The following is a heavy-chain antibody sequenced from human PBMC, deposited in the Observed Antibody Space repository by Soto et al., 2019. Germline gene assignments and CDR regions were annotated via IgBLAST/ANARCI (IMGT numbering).Heavy chain of an antibody. J-gene: IGHJ2*01. V-gene: IGHV1-2*02. CDR1: GYTFTGYY. CDR2: INPNSGGT. CDR3: ARGGSLYWYFDL. D-gene: IGHD1-26*01. Sequence: ASVKVSCKASGYTFTGYYMHWVRQAPGQGLEWMGWINPNSGGTNYSQKFQGRVTITRDTSASTAYMELSSLRSEDTAVYYCARGGSLYWYFDLWGRGTLVTVSS.